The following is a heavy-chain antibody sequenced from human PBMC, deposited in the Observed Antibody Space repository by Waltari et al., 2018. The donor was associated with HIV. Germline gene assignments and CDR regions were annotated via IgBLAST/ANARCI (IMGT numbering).Heavy chain of an antibody. CDR1: GFTFTNYV. CDR3: VRGGGSWLYDMYYYQGLDV. D-gene: IGHD2-8*01. CDR2: ISAYDGNK. Sequence: VQLVQSGPEMRKPGASVKISCRASGFTFTNYVFSWVRQAPGQGLEWLGWISAYDGNKDSAQKFKGRTILTTDTSTTTAQLEVRNLRSDDTAIYHCVRGGGSWLYDMYYYQGLDVWGQGTTVIVSS. J-gene: IGHJ6*02. V-gene: IGHV1-18*01.